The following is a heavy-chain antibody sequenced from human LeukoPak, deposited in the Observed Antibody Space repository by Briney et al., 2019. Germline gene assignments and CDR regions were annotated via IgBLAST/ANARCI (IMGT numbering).Heavy chain of an antibody. D-gene: IGHD3-9*01. V-gene: IGHV3-21*01. CDR2: ISSSSSYI. CDR3: ARVFVDYYDILTGPFDY. J-gene: IGHJ4*02. Sequence: GGSLRLSCAASGFTFSSYSMNWVRQAPGKGLEWVSSISSSSSYIYYADSVKGRFTISRDNAKNSLYLQMNSLRAEDTAVYYCARVFVDYYDILTGPFDYWGQGTLVTVSS. CDR1: GFTFSSYS.